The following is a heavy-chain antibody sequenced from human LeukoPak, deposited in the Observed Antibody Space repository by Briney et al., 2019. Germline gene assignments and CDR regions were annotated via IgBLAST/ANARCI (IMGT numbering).Heavy chain of an antibody. V-gene: IGHV4-59*08. D-gene: IGHD3-16*02. CDR3: ARYDVWGSYRAFDY. J-gene: IGHJ4*02. CDR1: GGSISNYY. Sequence: SETLSLTCTVSGGSISNYYWSWIRQTPGKGLEWIAYIYYSGRTNYNPSLKSRVTISVDTSKNQFSLKLSSVTAADTAVYYCARYDVWGSYRAFDYWGQGTLVTVSS. CDR2: IYYSGRT.